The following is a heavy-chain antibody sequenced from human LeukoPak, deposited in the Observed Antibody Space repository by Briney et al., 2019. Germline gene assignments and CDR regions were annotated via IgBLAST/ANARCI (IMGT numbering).Heavy chain of an antibody. CDR3: ARSTVARPNYYYYLDV. V-gene: IGHV4-4*07. CDR2: IYTSGGT. CDR1: GASITNYY. Sequence: SETLSLTCTVSGASITNYYWNWIRQPAGKGLEWIGRIYTSGGTNYNPSLKTRVTMSVDTSKNHFSLKLNSVTAADTAVFYCARSTVARPNYYYYLDVWGKGITVTVSS. J-gene: IGHJ6*03. D-gene: IGHD6-6*01.